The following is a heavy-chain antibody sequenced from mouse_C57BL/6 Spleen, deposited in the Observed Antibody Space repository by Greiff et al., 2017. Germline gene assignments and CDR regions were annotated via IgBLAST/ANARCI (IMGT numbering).Heavy chain of an antibody. D-gene: IGHD2-4*01. CDR3: TRGDYGLGYFDY. J-gene: IGHJ2*01. Sequence: SGAELVKPGASVKISCKASGYAFSSYWLNWVKQRPGKGLEWIGQIYPGDGDTNYNGKFKGKATLTADKSSSTAYMQLSSLTSEDSAVYFCTRGDYGLGYFDYWGQGTTLTVSS. V-gene: IGHV1-80*01. CDR2: IYPGDGDT. CDR1: GYAFSSYW.